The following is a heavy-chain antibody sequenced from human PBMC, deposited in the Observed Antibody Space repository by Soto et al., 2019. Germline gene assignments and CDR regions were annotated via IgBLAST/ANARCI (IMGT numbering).Heavy chain of an antibody. CDR3: AISVNAPQFQIAAAGTGMDV. CDR2: IYHSGST. Sequence: SETLSFTCAVSGGSISSSDWWSGVRQPPGKGLEWIGEIYHSGSTNYNPSLKSRVTISVDKSKNKFSLKLSSVTAAETAVYYCAISVNAPQFQIAAAGTGMDVWGQGTTVTVSS. CDR1: GGSISSSDW. J-gene: IGHJ6*02. D-gene: IGHD6-13*01. V-gene: IGHV4-4*02.